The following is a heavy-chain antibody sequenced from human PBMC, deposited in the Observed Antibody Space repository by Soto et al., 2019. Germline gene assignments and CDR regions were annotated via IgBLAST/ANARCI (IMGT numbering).Heavy chain of an antibody. J-gene: IGHJ3*02. CDR2: ISNDGGDK. CDR1: GFTLGTYG. CDR3: AKECFDSSVFSPSLDALDI. Sequence: QVQLAESGGGVVQPGRSLTITCAASGFTLGTYGMHWVRQAPGKGLEWVAVISNDGGDKYYSDSVMGRFTISRDNSKNTLFLQMNSLRAEATAVYFCAKECFDSSVFSPSLDALDIWGQGTVVNVSS. D-gene: IGHD3-22*01. V-gene: IGHV3-30*18.